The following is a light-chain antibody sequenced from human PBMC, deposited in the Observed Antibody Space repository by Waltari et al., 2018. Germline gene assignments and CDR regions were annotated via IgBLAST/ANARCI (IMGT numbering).Light chain of an antibody. J-gene: IGLJ3*02. V-gene: IGLV3-27*01. CDR3: YSAADNAVGV. CDR2: KDN. Sequence: SYDLTQPSSVSVSPGQTARITCSGDILAKKYGRWFQQKPGQAPVRVIYKDNERPSGIPERFSGSSSGTTVTLTISGAHVDDEADYYCYSAADNAVGVFGGGTKLTV. CDR1: ILAKKY.